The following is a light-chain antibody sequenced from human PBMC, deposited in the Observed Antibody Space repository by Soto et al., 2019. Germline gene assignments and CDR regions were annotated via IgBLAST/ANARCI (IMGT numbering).Light chain of an antibody. CDR2: DAS. CDR1: QSIGLA. V-gene: IGKV3-11*01. J-gene: IGKJ5*01. Sequence: EIVLTQSPATLSLSPGERATLSCRASQSIGLAIAWYQHKPGQAPRLLIFDASQRATGIPARFRGSGSGTDFTLSISSLEPEDFAVYYCQQRLHWPITFGQGTRLEIK. CDR3: QQRLHWPIT.